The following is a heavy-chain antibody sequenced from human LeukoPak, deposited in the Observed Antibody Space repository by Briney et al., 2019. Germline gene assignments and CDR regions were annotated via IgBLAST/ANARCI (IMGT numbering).Heavy chain of an antibody. V-gene: IGHV4-38-2*02. D-gene: IGHD3-9*01. Sequence: SETLSLTCTVSVYSISSGYYWGWIRQPPGKGLEWIGSIYHSGSTYYNPSLKSRVTISVDTSKNQFSLKLSSVTAADTAVYYCARGGFDWLFPVDYWGQGTLVTVSS. CDR1: VYSISSGYY. CDR3: ARGGFDWLFPVDY. CDR2: IYHSGST. J-gene: IGHJ4*02.